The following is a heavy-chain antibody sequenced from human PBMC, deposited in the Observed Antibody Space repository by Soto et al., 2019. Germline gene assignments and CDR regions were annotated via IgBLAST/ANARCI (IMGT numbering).Heavy chain of an antibody. CDR1: GFTFSSYG. CDR3: ARDVGIAVAGLELYFDY. CDR2: IWYDGSNK. J-gene: IGHJ4*02. D-gene: IGHD6-19*01. Sequence: QVQLVESGGGVVQPGRSLRLSCAASGFTFSSYGMHWVRQAPGKGLEWVAVIWYDGSNKYYADSVKGRFTISRDNSKNTLYLPMNSLRAEDTAVYYCARDVGIAVAGLELYFDYWGQGTLVTVSS. V-gene: IGHV3-33*01.